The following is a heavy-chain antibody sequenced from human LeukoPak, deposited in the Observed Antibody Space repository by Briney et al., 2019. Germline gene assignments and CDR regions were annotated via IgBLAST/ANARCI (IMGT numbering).Heavy chain of an antibody. V-gene: IGHV4-39*01. Sequence: SETLSLTCTVSGGSISSSSYYWGWIRQPPGKGLEWIGSIYYSGSTYYNPSLKSRVTISVDTSKNQFSLKLSSVTAADTAVYYCARHRGDVVVDAFDIWGQGTMVTVSS. CDR3: ARHRGDVVVDAFDI. CDR2: IYYSGST. D-gene: IGHD2-21*01. CDR1: GGSISSSSYY. J-gene: IGHJ3*02.